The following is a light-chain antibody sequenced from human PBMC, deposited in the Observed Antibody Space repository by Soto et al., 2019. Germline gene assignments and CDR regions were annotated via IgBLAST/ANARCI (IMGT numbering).Light chain of an antibody. J-gene: IGKJ4*01. Sequence: EIVLTQSPGTLSLSPGERATLSCRASQTVSSSYLAWYQQKPGQAPRLLIYGASSRATGIPDRFSGNGSGTDFTLTISRLEPEDFAVYYCQQYASSLLTFGGGTKVDIK. CDR1: QTVSSSY. CDR3: QQYASSLLT. CDR2: GAS. V-gene: IGKV3-20*01.